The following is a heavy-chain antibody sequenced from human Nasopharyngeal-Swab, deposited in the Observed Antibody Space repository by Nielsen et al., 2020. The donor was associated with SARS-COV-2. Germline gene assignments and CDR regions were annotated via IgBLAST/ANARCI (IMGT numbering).Heavy chain of an antibody. CDR1: GFTFSSYW. CDR2: ISGSGGST. J-gene: IGHJ4*02. Sequence: GESLKISCAASGFTFSSYWMSWVRQAPGKGLEWVSAISGSGGSTYYADSVKGRFTISRDNSKNTLYLQMNSLRAEDTAVYYCANLPIAVAGLDYWGQGTLVTVSS. V-gene: IGHV3-23*01. D-gene: IGHD6-19*01. CDR3: ANLPIAVAGLDY.